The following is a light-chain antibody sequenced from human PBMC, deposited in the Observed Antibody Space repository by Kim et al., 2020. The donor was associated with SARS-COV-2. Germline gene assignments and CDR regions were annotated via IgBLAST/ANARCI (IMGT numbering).Light chain of an antibody. V-gene: IGKV3-11*01. CDR3: QQRGNWPLT. J-gene: IGKJ1*01. Sequence: PGERATLSCRASQSVGNSFAWYQQKPGQAPRLLIYDAFSRASGVPARLSGSGSGTDFSLTITSLAPEDFAFYYCQQRGNWPLTFGQGTKVDI. CDR2: DAF. CDR1: QSVGNS.